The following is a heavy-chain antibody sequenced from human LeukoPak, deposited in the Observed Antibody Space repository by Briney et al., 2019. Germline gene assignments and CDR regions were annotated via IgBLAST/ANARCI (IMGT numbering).Heavy chain of an antibody. D-gene: IGHD3-22*01. V-gene: IGHV3-23*01. J-gene: IGHJ4*02. Sequence: GGSLRLSCAASGFTFRSYAMSWVRQAPGKGLEWVSVMSGTGGSTYYADSVKGRFTISRDNSGNTLYLQMNSLRAEDTAVYYCAKRGYDSSGYYPLPQSYFDYWGQGTLVTVSS. CDR3: AKRGYDSSGYYPLPQSYFDY. CDR1: GFTFRSYA. CDR2: MSGTGGST.